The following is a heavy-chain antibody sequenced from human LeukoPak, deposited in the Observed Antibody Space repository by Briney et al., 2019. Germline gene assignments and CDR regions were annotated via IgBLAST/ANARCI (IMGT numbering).Heavy chain of an antibody. Sequence: SVKVSCKASGGTFSSYAISWVRQAPGQGLEWMGGIIPIFGTANYAQKFQGRVTITADESTSTAYMELSSLRSEDTAVYYCASPGGAGTSPPTDYYGMDVWGQGTTVTVSS. V-gene: IGHV1-69*13. D-gene: IGHD2-2*01. CDR2: IIPIFGTA. J-gene: IGHJ6*02. CDR1: GGTFSSYA. CDR3: ASPGGAGTSPPTDYYGMDV.